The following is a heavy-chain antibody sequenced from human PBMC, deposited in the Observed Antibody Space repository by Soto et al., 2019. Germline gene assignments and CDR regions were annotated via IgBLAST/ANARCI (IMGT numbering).Heavy chain of an antibody. CDR2: ISAYNGKT. CDR3: ARDTPHRRDSSEIDP. CDR1: GYSFTSYG. J-gene: IGHJ5*02. Sequence: QVPLVQSGAEVKKPGASVKVSCKTSGYSFTSYGISWVRQAPGQGLEWMGWISAYNGKTNYAQKHQGRVTMTTDTSTSTVYMELRSLRSDDTAVYYCARDTPHRRDSSEIDPWGQGTLVTVSS. D-gene: IGHD3-22*01. V-gene: IGHV1-18*01.